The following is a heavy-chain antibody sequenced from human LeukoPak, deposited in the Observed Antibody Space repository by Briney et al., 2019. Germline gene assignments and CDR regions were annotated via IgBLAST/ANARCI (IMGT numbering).Heavy chain of an antibody. CDR2: ISYSGNT. D-gene: IGHD1-26*01. CDR3: ATRRSGSYSDY. CDR1: GFSFSSYP. Sequence: PGGSLRLSCVASGFSFSSYPMNWVRQPPGKGLEWVGTISYSGNTYYNPSLKSRVTISVDTSKNQFSLKLNSVTAADTAVYYCATRRSGSYSDYWGQGTLVTVSS. J-gene: IGHJ4*02. V-gene: IGHV4-39*01.